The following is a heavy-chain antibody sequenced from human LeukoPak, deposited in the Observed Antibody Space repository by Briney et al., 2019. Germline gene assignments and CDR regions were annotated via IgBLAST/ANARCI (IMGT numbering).Heavy chain of an antibody. CDR3: ATERADYDILTGYRRAVY. V-gene: IGHV1-24*01. Sequence: ASVKVSCKVSGYTPTELSMHWVRQAPGKGLEWMGGFDPEDGETIYAQKFQGRVTMTEDTSTDTAYMELSSLRSEDTAVYYCATERADYDILTGYRRAVYWGQGTLVTVSS. D-gene: IGHD3-9*01. CDR1: GYTPTELS. J-gene: IGHJ4*02. CDR2: FDPEDGET.